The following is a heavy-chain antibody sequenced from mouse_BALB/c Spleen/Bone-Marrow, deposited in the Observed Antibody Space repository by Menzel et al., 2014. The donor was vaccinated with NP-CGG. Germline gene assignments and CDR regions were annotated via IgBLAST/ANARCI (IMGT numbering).Heavy chain of an antibody. CDR2: IHPNSGNA. D-gene: IGHD2-14*01. CDR1: GYTFTHSW. CDR3: ARHHRDAYYFDY. V-gene: IGHV1S130*01. J-gene: IGHJ2*01. Sequence: QVQLQQSGSVLVRPGASVNLSCKASGYTFTHSWMPWAKQRPGQGLEWIGEIHPNSGNANYNEKFKGKATLTVDTSSSTAYVDLSSLTSEDSAVYYCARHHRDAYYFDYWGQGTTLTVSS.